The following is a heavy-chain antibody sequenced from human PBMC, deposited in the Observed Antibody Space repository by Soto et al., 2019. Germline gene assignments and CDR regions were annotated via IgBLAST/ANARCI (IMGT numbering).Heavy chain of an antibody. CDR2: ISYDGSNK. D-gene: IGHD5-18*01. J-gene: IGHJ4*02. Sequence: SLRLSCAASGFTFSSYGMHWVRQAPGKGLEWVAVISYDGSNKYYADSVKGRFTISRDNSKNTLYLQMNSLRAEDTAVYYCAKDRDTAMVTPFDYWGQGTLVTVSS. V-gene: IGHV3-30*18. CDR1: GFTFSSYG. CDR3: AKDRDTAMVTPFDY.